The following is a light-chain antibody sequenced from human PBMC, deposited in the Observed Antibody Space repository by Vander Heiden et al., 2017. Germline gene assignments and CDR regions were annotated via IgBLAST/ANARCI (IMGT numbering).Light chain of an antibody. Sequence: EIVMTQSPATLSVSPGERATLSRRASQSFSSNLAWYQQKPGQAPRLLIYGASTRATGIPARFSGSGSGTEFTLTISSLQSEDFAVYYCQQYNNWPPWTFGQGTKVEIK. CDR2: GAS. V-gene: IGKV3-15*01. CDR3: QQYNNWPPWT. J-gene: IGKJ1*01. CDR1: QSFSSN.